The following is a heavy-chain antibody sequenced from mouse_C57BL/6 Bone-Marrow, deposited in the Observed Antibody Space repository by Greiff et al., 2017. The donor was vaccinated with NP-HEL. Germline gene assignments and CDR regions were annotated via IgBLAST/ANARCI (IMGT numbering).Heavy chain of an antibody. Sequence: QVQLKESGPELVKPGASVKISCKASGYAFSSSWMNWVKQRPGKGLEWIGRIYPGDGDTNYNGKFKGKATLTADKSSSTAYMQLSSLTSEDSAVYFCARWGDYTLYFDYWGQGTTLTVSS. CDR2: IYPGDGDT. V-gene: IGHV1-82*01. CDR3: ARWGDYTLYFDY. D-gene: IGHD2-4*01. J-gene: IGHJ2*01. CDR1: GYAFSSSW.